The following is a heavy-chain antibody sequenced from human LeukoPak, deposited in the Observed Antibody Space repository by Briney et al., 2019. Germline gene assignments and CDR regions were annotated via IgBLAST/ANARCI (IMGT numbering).Heavy chain of an antibody. D-gene: IGHD1-14*01. CDR2: IYHSGST. CDR3: ARVSSPRPANRPLGP. V-gene: IGHV4-4*02. CDR1: GGSISSSNW. J-gene: IGHJ5*02. Sequence: PSGTLSLTCAVSGGSISSSNWWSWVRQPPGKGLEWIGEIYHSGSTNYNPSLKSRVTISVDKSKNQFSLKLSSVTAADTAVYYCARVSSPRPANRPLGPWGQGTLVTVSS.